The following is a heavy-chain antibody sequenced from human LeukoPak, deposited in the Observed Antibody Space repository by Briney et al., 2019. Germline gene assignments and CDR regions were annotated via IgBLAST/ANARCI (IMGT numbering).Heavy chain of an antibody. V-gene: IGHV3-7*01. D-gene: IGHD4-11*01. CDR2: INQDGSDK. CDR3: ARDQTRNSLVDP. Sequence: GGSLRLSCAASGFTFSSYWMSWVRQAPGKGLEWVANINQDGSDKYYVDSVKGRFTISRDNAKNSLYLQMNSLRAEDTALYYCARDQTRNSLVDPWGQGTLVTVSS. J-gene: IGHJ5*02. CDR1: GFTFSSYW.